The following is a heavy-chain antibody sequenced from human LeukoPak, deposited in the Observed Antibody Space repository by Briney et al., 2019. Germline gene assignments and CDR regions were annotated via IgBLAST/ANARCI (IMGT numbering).Heavy chain of an antibody. Sequence: SETLSLTCTVSGGSISSYYWSWIRQPPGKGLEWIGYIYYRGSTNYNPSLRSRVTISVDTSKDQFSLKLSSVTAADTAVYYCARVSGDILTGYYKGPLDYWGQGTLVTVSS. D-gene: IGHD3-9*01. J-gene: IGHJ4*02. V-gene: IGHV4-59*12. CDR1: GGSISSYY. CDR3: ARVSGDILTGYYKGPLDY. CDR2: IYYRGST.